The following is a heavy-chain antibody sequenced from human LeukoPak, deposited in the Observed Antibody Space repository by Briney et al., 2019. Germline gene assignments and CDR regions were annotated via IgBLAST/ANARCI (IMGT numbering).Heavy chain of an antibody. CDR2: IKQDGSEK. D-gene: IGHD3-3*01. V-gene: IGHV3-7*01. CDR1: GFTFSSYW. J-gene: IGHJ3*02. CDR3: ARGAYYDFWSGYSPGAFDI. Sequence: GSLRLSCAASGFTFSSYWMSWVRQAPGKGLEWVANIKQDGSEKYYVDSVKGRFTISRDNAKNSLYLQMNSLRAEDTAVYYCARGAYYDFWSGYSPGAFDIWGQGTMVTVSS.